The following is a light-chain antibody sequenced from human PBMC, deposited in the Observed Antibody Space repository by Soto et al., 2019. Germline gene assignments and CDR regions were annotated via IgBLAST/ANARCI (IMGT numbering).Light chain of an antibody. Sequence: DIVMTQAPDSLAVSLCERATINFKSSQSVLYSSNNKNYLAWYQQKAGQPPKLLISWASTRESGVPDRFSGSGSGTDFTLTISSLQAEDVATYYCQQYYSGRTFGQGTKVDI. J-gene: IGKJ1*01. CDR1: QSVLYSSNNKNY. CDR3: QQYYSGRT. V-gene: IGKV4-1*01. CDR2: WAS.